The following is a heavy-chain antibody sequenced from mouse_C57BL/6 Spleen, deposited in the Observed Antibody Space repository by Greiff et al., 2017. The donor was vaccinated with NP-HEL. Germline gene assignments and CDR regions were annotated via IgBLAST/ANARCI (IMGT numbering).Heavy chain of an antibody. D-gene: IGHD2-2*01. CDR2: IRSKSSNYAT. J-gene: IGHJ4*01. CDR3: VRGGLRRDGYYYAMDY. CDR1: GFTFNTYA. Sequence: EVKLVESGGGLVQPKGSLKLSCAASGFTFNTYAMHWVRQAPGKGLEWVARIRSKSSNYATYYADSVKDRFTISRDDSQSMLYLQMNNLKTEDTAMYYCVRGGLRRDGYYYAMDYWGQGTSVTVSS. V-gene: IGHV10-3*01.